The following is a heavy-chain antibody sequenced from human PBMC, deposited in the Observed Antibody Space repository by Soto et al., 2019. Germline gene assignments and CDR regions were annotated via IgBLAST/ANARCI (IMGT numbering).Heavy chain of an antibody. CDR3: ARDVRADSWYRYYGMDV. D-gene: IGHD6-13*01. CDR2: IYYSGST. J-gene: IGHJ6*02. V-gene: IGHV4-31*03. Sequence: NPSETLSLTCTVSGGSISSGGYYWSWIRQHPGKGLEWIGYIYYSGSTYYNPSLKSRVTISVDTSKNQFSLKLSSVTAADTAVYYCARDVRADSWYRYYGMDVWGQGTTVTVSS. CDR1: GGSISSGGYY.